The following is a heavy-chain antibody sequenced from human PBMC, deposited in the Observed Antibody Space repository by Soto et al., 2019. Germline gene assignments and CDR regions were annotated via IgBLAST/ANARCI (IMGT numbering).Heavy chain of an antibody. CDR1: GGSVNGYY. V-gene: IGHV4-34*01. CDR2: INHTGGT. D-gene: IGHD3-3*01. CDR3: ATRITVFGLLIPPFDP. J-gene: IGHJ5*02. Sequence: SCTLSLTCAVYGGSVNGYYWNWIRQPPGKGLEWIGEINHTGGTHYNPSLKSRVTMSVDTSKNQFSLRLSSVTAADTAIYYCATRITVFGLLIPPFDPWGKGTQVTVSS.